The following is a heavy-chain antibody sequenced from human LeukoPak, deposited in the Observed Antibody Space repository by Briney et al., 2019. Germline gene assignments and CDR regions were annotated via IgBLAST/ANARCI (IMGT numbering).Heavy chain of an antibody. V-gene: IGHV4-59*01. CDR3: ARGFWSSSWTRGNSLWFDP. CDR2: IYYSGST. Sequence: SETLSLTCTVSGGSISSYYWSWIRQPPGKGLEWIGYIYYSGSTNYNPSLKSRVTISVDTSKNQFSLKLSSVTAADTAVYYCARGFWSSSWTRGNSLWFDPWGQGTLVTVSS. J-gene: IGHJ5*02. D-gene: IGHD6-13*01. CDR1: GGSISSYY.